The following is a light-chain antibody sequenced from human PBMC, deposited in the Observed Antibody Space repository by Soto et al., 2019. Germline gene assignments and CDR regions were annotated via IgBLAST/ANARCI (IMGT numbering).Light chain of an antibody. Sequence: QSVLTQPPSVSGAPGQRVTISCTGSSSNIGAGYDVHWYQQLPGTAPKLLIYGNSNRPSGVPDLFSGSKSGTSASLAITGLQAEDEADYYCQSCDSSLRYGFGTGTKVPVL. CDR3: QSCDSSLRYG. CDR1: SSNIGAGYD. CDR2: GNS. V-gene: IGLV1-40*01. J-gene: IGLJ1*01.